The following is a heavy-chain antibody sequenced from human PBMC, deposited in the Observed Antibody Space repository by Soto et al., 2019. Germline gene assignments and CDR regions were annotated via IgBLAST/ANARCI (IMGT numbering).Heavy chain of an antibody. V-gene: IGHV1-46*02. CDR2: INLRGGTT. D-gene: IGHD4-17*01. J-gene: IGHJ4*02. CDR3: ARGPDDSDVPRWDH. Sequence: QVQLVQSGPEGRKPGASVRLSCATSGYNFNQYYIHWVRQPPGQGLEWLGIINLRGGTTEYAHKFRGRVTVTGDTSTRTAYMELSSLRSEDTAVYFCARGPDDSDVPRWDHWGQGTLITVSS. CDR1: GYNFNQYY.